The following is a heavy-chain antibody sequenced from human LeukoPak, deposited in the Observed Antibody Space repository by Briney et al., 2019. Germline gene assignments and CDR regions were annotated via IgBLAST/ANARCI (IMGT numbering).Heavy chain of an antibody. D-gene: IGHD1-26*01. J-gene: IGHJ4*02. Sequence: PSETLSLTCTVSGGSISNYYWTWIRQSPGTGLEWIGYIYHSGSTNYNPSLKSRVTISVDTSKNQFSLKLSSVTAADTAVYYCARESVGATQGLDYWGQGTLVTVSS. V-gene: IGHV4-59*01. CDR2: IYHSGST. CDR1: GGSISNYY. CDR3: ARESVGATQGLDY.